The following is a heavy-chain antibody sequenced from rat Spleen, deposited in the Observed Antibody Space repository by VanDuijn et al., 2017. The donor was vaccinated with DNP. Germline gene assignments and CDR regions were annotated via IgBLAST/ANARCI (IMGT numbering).Heavy chain of an antibody. J-gene: IGHJ2*01. V-gene: IGHV4-2*01. CDR3: AKAHNYGGERDYFDY. Sequence: EVKLVESGGGLVQPGRSLKLSCAASGFNFNDHWMGWVRQAPGKGLEWIGQINKDRSTINYIPSLKEQITISSYNFQNTLYLQMIKVAAEDKAIYYCAKAHNYGGERDYFDYGGQGVMVTVSS. CDR2: INKDRSTI. CDR1: GFNFNDHW. D-gene: IGHD1-11*01.